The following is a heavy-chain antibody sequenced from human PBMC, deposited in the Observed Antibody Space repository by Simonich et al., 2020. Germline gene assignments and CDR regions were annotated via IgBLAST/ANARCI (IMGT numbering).Heavy chain of an antibody. Sequence: QVQLVQSGAEVKKPGASVKVSCKASGYTFTGYYMHWVRQAPGQGLEGMGRSNPNSGGTNYAQKFQGRVTMTRDTAISTAYMELSRLRSDDTAVYYCARGRLTGDKGAFDIWGQGTMVTVSS. D-gene: IGHD7-27*01. CDR1: GYTFTGYY. J-gene: IGHJ3*02. CDR3: ARGRLTGDKGAFDI. CDR2: SNPNSGGT. V-gene: IGHV1-2*02.